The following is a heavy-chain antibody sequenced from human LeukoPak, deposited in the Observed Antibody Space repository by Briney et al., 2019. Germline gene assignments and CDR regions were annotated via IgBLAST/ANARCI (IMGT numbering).Heavy chain of an antibody. CDR2: IYYSGST. V-gene: IGHV4-59*01. J-gene: IGHJ4*02. CDR3: ARAPPTYYYDSSGYYPFDY. CDR1: GGSISSYY. Sequence: SETLSLTCTVSGGSISSYYWSWIRQPPGKGLEWIGYIYYSGSTNYNPSLKSRVTISEDTSKNQFSLKLSSVTAADTAVYYCARAPPTYYYDSSGYYPFDYWGQGTLVTVSS. D-gene: IGHD3-22*01.